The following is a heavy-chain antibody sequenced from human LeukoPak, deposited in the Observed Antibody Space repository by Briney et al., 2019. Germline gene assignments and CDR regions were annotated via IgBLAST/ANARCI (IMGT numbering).Heavy chain of an antibody. CDR1: GGSISSYY. D-gene: IGHD5-24*01. Sequence: TPSETLSLTCTASGGSISSYYWSWLRQPPGKGLEWIGYGYYSGTTNYNPSFKSRVTISLDTSKSQFSLKLRFVTTADTAVYYCAREGDPGSGYNYGNWLDHWGQGTLVTVSS. CDR3: AREGDPGSGYNYGNWLDH. V-gene: IGHV4-59*13. J-gene: IGHJ5*02. CDR2: GYYSGTT.